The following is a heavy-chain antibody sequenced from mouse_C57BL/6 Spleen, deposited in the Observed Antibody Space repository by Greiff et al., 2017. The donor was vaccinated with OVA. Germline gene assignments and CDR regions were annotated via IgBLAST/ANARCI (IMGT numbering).Heavy chain of an antibody. CDR1: GYTFTSYW. D-gene: IGHD1-1*01. J-gene: IGHJ2*01. CDR3: ANPQNYGSSYGVDY. V-gene: IGHV1-50*01. CDR2: IDPSDSYT. Sequence: VQLQQPGAELVKPGASVKLSCKASGYTFTSYWMQWVKQRPGQGLEWIGEIDPSDSYTTYNQKFKGKATLTVDTSSSTAYMQLSSLTSEDSAVYYCANPQNYGSSYGVDYWGQGTTLTVSS.